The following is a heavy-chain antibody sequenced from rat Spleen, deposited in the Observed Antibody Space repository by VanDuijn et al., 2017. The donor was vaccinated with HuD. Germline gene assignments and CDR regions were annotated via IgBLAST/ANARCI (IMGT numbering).Heavy chain of an antibody. V-gene: IGHV5-29*01. D-gene: IGHD4-3*01. CDR3: TREGNSGYDY. Sequence: EVQLVESGGGLVQPGGTLKLSCAASGITFSNYAMAWVRQAPTKGLEWVAAISNSGGSTYYPDSVKGRFTISRDNAQNTLYLQMNSLRSEDTATYYCTREGNSGYDYWGQGVMVTVSS. J-gene: IGHJ2*01. CDR2: ISNSGGST. CDR1: GITFSNYA.